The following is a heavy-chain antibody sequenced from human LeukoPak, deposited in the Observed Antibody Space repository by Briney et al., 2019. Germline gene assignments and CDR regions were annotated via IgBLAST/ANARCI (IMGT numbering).Heavy chain of an antibody. V-gene: IGHV3-74*01. CDR2: IKSDGSST. Sequence: GGSLRLSCAASGFTFSSYWMHWVRQAPGKGLMWVSHIKSDGSSTRYADSVKGRFTISRDNAKNTLYLQMNSLRAEDTAAYYCARDRVFRLLDRSFDCWGQGTLVTVSS. D-gene: IGHD3-3*01. CDR3: ARDRVFRLLDRSFDC. CDR1: GFTFSSYW. J-gene: IGHJ4*02.